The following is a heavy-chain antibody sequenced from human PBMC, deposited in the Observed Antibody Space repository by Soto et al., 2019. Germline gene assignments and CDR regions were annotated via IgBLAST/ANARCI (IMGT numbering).Heavy chain of an antibody. CDR2: IYTSGST. CDR3: ASHDYVWGLDY. D-gene: IGHD3-16*01. J-gene: IGHJ4*02. CDR1: GGSISSYY. Sequence: QVQLQESGPGLVKPSETLSLTCTVSGGSISSYYWSWIRQPAGKGLEWIGRIYTSGSTNYNPSLKSRVTMSVVTSKNQFSLKRSAVTAADTAVYYCASHDYVWGLDYWGQGNLVTVSS. V-gene: IGHV4-4*07.